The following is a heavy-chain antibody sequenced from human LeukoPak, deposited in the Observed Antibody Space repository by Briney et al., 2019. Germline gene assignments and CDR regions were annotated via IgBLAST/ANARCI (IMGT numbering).Heavy chain of an antibody. V-gene: IGHV4-59*08. CDR2: IYYSGST. Sequence: SETLSLTCTVSGGSISSYYWSWIRQPPGKGLEWIGYIYYSGSTNYNPSLKSRVTISVDTSKNQFSLKLSSVTAADTAVYYCARQSGWSLYFDYWGQGTLVTVSS. J-gene: IGHJ4*02. D-gene: IGHD6-19*01. CDR1: GGSISSYY. CDR3: ARQSGWSLYFDY.